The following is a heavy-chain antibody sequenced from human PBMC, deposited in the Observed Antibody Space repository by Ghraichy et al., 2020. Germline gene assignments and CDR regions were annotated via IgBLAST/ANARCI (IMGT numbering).Heavy chain of an antibody. Sequence: GESLNISCAASGYTFTSYSIHWVRQFPGKGLEWVARISDDGSESHFADSVKGRFSISRDNSKNTVFLQLNRLTIEDMAIYYCAKGSGRSGANNWFDPWGQGTLVTVSS. CDR2: ISDDGSES. CDR3: AKGSGRSGANNWFDP. V-gene: IGHV3-30*04. D-gene: IGHD3-3*01. CDR1: GYTFTSYS. J-gene: IGHJ5*02.